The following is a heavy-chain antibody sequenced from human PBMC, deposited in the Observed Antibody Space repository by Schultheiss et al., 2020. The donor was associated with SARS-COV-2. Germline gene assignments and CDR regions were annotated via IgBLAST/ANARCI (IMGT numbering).Heavy chain of an antibody. CDR3: AKTGDQYYDFWSGYSYYFDY. J-gene: IGHJ4*02. CDR2: IIPIFGTA. D-gene: IGHD3-3*01. Sequence: SVKVSCKASGGTFSSYAISWVRQAPGQGLEWMGGIIPIFGTANYAQKFQGRVTITADKSTSTAYMELSSLRSEDTAVYYCAKTGDQYYDFWSGYSYYFDYWGQGTLVTVSS. CDR1: GGTFSSYA. V-gene: IGHV1-69*06.